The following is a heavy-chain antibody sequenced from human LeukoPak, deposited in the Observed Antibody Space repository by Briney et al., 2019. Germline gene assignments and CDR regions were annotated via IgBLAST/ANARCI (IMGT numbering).Heavy chain of an antibody. V-gene: IGHV4-34*01. CDR3: ARGRGSSWYYYCYGMDV. Sequence: PSETLSLTCAVYGGSFSGYYWSWIRQPPGKGLEWIGEINHSGSTNYNPSLKSRVTISVDTSKNQFSLKLSSVTAADTAVYYCARGRGSSWYYYCYGMDVWGQGTTVTVSS. D-gene: IGHD6-13*01. CDR2: INHSGST. CDR1: GGSFSGYY. J-gene: IGHJ6*02.